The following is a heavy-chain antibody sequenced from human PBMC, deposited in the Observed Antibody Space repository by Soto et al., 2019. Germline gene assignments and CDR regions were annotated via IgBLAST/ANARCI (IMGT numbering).Heavy chain of an antibody. J-gene: IGHJ6*02. CDR1: GGSISSGDYY. V-gene: IGHV4-30-4*01. D-gene: IGHD3-3*01. CDR2: IYYSGST. Sequence: SETLSLTCTVSGGSISSGDYYWSWIRQPPGKGLEWIGYIYYSGSTYYNPSLKSRVTISVDTSKNQFSLKLSSVTAADTAVYYCARELSLGDYGMDVWGQGTTVTVSS. CDR3: ARELSLGDYGMDV.